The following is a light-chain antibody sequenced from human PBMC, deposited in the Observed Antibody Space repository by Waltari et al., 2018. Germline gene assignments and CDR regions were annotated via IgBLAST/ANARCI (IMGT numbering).Light chain of an antibody. J-gene: IGKJ1*01. V-gene: IGKV1-9*01. CDR3: QQLNSYPRT. CDR1: QGINSN. CDR2: AAS. Sequence: DIQLTQSPSFLSASVGDRVTITCRASQGINSNLAWYQQRPGKAPQLLIYAASTLQSGVPSTFSGSGSGTEFTLTISSLQPEDFATYYCQQLNSYPRTFGQGTKVEI.